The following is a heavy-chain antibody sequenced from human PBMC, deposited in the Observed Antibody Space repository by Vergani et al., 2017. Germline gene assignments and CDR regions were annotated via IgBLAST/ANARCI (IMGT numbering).Heavy chain of an antibody. D-gene: IGHD1-26*01. CDR1: GGSFSGYY. CDR3: ARALVGGTPDN. Sequence: QVQLQQWGAGLLKPSETLSLTCAVYGGSFSGYYWSWIRQPPGKGLEWIGKINHSGSTNYNPSLQSRVTISVDTSKNLFSLKLTSVTAADTALYWCARALVGGTPDNWGQGTLVTVSS. J-gene: IGHJ4*02. V-gene: IGHV4-34*01. CDR2: INHSGST.